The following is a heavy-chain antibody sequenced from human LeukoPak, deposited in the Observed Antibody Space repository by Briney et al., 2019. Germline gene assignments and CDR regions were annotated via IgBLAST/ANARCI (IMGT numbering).Heavy chain of an antibody. V-gene: IGHV1-2*02. Sequence: GASVKVSCKASGHTFTGYYMHWVRQAPGQGLEWMGWINPNSGGTNYAQKFQGRVTMTRDTSISTAYMELSSLRSDDTAVYYCARGYYGSGSFPYTWFDPWGQGTLVTVSS. CDR3: ARGYYGSGSFPYTWFDP. D-gene: IGHD3-10*01. CDR1: GHTFTGYY. CDR2: INPNSGGT. J-gene: IGHJ5*02.